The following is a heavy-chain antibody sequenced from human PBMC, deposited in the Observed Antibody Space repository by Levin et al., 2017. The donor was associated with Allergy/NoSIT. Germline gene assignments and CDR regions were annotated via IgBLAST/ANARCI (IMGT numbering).Heavy chain of an antibody. J-gene: IGHJ6*02. CDR2: ISSNNHI. Sequence: ASVKVSCAASGFTFSSYSMNWVRQAPGKGLEWVSSISSNNHIFYADSVKGRFTISRDNAKNSLYLQMNSLRAEDTAVYYCARDRQLAWSYYYGMDVWGQGTTVTVSS. CDR3: ARDRQLAWSYYYGMDV. D-gene: IGHD3-3*01. CDR1: GFTFSSYS. V-gene: IGHV3-21*01.